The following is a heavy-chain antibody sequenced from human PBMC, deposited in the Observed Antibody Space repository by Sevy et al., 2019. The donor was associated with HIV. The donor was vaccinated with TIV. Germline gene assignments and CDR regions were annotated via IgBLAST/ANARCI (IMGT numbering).Heavy chain of an antibody. CDR2: INWNGGST. CDR1: GFTFDDYG. V-gene: IGHV3-20*04. J-gene: IGHJ4*02. CDR3: ARGTLRRGYSYGFYDY. Sequence: GGSLRLSCAASGFTFDDYGMSRVRQAPGKGLEWVSGINWNGGSTGYADSVKGRFTISRDNAKNSLYLQMNSLRAEDTALYYCARGTLRRGYSYGFYDYWGQGTLVTVSS. D-gene: IGHD5-18*01.